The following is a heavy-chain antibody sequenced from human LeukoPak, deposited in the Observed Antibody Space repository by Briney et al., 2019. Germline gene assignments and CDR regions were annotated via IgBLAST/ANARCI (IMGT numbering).Heavy chain of an antibody. CDR2: INHSGST. V-gene: IGHV4-34*01. Sequence: PSETLSLTCAVYGGSFSGYYWSWIRQPSGKGLEWIGEINHSGSTNYNPSLKSRVTISVDTSKNQFSLKLSSVTAADTAVYYCARSRPGAFYYDSSGYYLTAADLDYWGQGTLVTVSS. CDR1: GGSFSGYY. J-gene: IGHJ4*02. CDR3: ARSRPGAFYYDSSGYYLTAADLDY. D-gene: IGHD3-22*01.